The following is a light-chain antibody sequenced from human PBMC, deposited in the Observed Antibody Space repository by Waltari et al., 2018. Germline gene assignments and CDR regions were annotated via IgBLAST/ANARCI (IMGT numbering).Light chain of an antibody. V-gene: IGLV2-8*01. Sequence: QSALTQPPSPSRPLGQSVTISRTGTSSDNDHYQFVSCYQQPPGKAPKLIIYDFTKRPSGVPNRFSGSKSGNMASLTVSDLQAEDEADYFCCSFSGGDDLLFGGGTKLTVL. CDR2: DFT. J-gene: IGLJ2*01. CDR1: SSDNDHYQF. CDR3: CSFSGGDDLL.